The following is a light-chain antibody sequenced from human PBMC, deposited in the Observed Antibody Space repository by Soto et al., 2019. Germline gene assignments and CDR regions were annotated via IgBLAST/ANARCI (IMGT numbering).Light chain of an antibody. V-gene: IGLV2-8*01. J-gene: IGLJ2*01. CDR3: SSYAGGNNYVI. Sequence: QSALTQPPSASGFPGQSVTISCTGTSSDVGTYNHVFWYQHHPGRAPKLMNFEVNKRPSGVPDRFSGSKSGNTASLTVSGLQADDEAEYYCSSYAGGNNYVIFGGGTKLTVL. CDR1: SSDVGTYNH. CDR2: EVN.